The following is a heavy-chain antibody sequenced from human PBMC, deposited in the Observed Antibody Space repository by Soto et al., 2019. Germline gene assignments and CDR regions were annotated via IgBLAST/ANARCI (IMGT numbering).Heavy chain of an antibody. J-gene: IGHJ6*01. CDR3: ARWFGWLGYVKDFSRRGTTDIGSSGM. V-gene: IGHV5-10-1*01. CDR2: IDPSDSYT. D-gene: IGHD3-10*01. Sequence: AESMKISCKGSGYSFTSYWISLMGQMPGKGLEWMGRIDPSDSYTNYSPSFQGHVTISADKSISTAYLQWSSLKASDPAMYFCARWFGWLGYVKDFSRRGTTDIGSSGM. CDR1: GYSFTSYW.